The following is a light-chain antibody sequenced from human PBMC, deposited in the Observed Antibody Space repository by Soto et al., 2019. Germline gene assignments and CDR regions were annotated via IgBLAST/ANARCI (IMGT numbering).Light chain of an antibody. V-gene: IGKV1-39*01. Sequence: DIQMTQSPSSLSASVGDTVTITCRASQSISVHLNWYQQKPGKVPKLLIYDASNLHSGVPSRFSGSGSETDFALTISSLQPEDFATYYCQQNYITPYTFGQGTRLEIK. J-gene: IGKJ2*01. CDR1: QSISVH. CDR3: QQNYITPYT. CDR2: DAS.